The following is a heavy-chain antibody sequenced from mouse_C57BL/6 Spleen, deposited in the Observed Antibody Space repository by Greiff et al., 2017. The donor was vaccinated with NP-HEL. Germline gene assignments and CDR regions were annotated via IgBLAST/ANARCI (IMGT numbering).Heavy chain of an antibody. V-gene: IGHV1-52*01. CDR3: ARGSNYLDYFDY. D-gene: IGHD2-5*01. Sequence: QVQLKQPGAELVRPGSSVKLSCKASGYTFTSYWMHWVKQRPIQGLEWIGNIDPSDSETHYNQKFKDKATLTVDKSSSTAYMQLSSLTSEDSAVYYCARGSNYLDYFDYWGQGTTLTVSS. CDR1: GYTFTSYW. CDR2: IDPSDSET. J-gene: IGHJ2*01.